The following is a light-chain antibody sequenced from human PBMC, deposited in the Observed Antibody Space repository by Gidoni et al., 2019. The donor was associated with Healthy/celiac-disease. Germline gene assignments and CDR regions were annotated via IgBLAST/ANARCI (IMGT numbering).Light chain of an antibody. CDR1: QSVSSY. CDR3: QQRSNWPLLT. Sequence: EVVLTQSPAPLSLSPGERATLSCRASQSVSSYLAWYQQKPGQAPRLLIYDASNRATGIPARFSGSGSGTDFTLTSSSLEPEDFAVYYCQQRSNWPLLTFGGGTKVEIK. J-gene: IGKJ4*01. CDR2: DAS. V-gene: IGKV3-11*01.